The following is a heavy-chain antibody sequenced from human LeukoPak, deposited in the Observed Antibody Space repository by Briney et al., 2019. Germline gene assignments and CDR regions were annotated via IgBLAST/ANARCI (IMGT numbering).Heavy chain of an antibody. J-gene: IGHJ4*02. Sequence: PGGSLRLSCAASGFTFSSYGMHWVRQAPGKGLEWEAKIKRDGSEKYYVDSVKGRFTISRDNAKNSLYLQMNSLRAEDTAVYYCARLVYAGGCWGQGTLVTVSS. CDR1: GFTFSSYG. D-gene: IGHD6-25*01. CDR3: ARLVYAGGC. CDR2: IKRDGSEK. V-gene: IGHV3-7*01.